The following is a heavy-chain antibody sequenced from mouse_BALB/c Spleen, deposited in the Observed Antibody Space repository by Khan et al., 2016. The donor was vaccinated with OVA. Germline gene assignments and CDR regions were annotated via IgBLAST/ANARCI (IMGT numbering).Heavy chain of an antibody. CDR3: ARVGYNGTMDC. V-gene: IGHV9-3-1*01. CDR2: INTYTGAP. D-gene: IGHD2-2*01. J-gene: IGHJ4*01. Sequence: QIQLVQSGPELKKPGETVQISCKASGFTFTNYGMNWVKQAPGKGLKWMGWINTYTGAPTFADDFTGRFAFSLETSASTAYLQINSLKNEETATYFCARVGYNGTMDCWGQGTSVTVSS. CDR1: GFTFTNYG.